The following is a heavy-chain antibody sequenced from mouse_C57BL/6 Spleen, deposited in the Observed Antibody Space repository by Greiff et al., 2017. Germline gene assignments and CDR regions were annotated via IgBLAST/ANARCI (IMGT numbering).Heavy chain of an antibody. CDR1: GYTFTSYG. Sequence: VQLQQSGAELARPGASVKLSCKASGYTFTSYGISWVKQRTGQGLEWIGEFYPRSGNTYYNEKFKGKATLTADKSSSTAYMELRSLTSEDSAVYFCVYGSSSLAMDYWGQGTSVTVSS. D-gene: IGHD1-1*01. V-gene: IGHV1-81*01. CDR2: FYPRSGNT. CDR3: VYGSSSLAMDY. J-gene: IGHJ4*01.